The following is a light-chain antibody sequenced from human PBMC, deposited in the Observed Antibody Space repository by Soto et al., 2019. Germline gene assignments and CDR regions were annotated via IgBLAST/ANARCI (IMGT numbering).Light chain of an antibody. CDR2: DAS. CDR3: QQRSNWPPTIT. V-gene: IGKV3-11*01. Sequence: EIVLTQSPATLSLSPGERATLSCRASQSVTSYLAWYQQKPGQAPRLLIYDASNRATGIPARFSGSGSGTDFTLTVSSLEPEDFAIYYCQQRSNWPPTITFGGGTKVEI. CDR1: QSVTSY. J-gene: IGKJ4*01.